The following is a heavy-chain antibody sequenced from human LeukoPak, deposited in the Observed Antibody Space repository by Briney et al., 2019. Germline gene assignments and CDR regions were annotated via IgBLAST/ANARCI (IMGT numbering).Heavy chain of an antibody. D-gene: IGHD3-10*01. CDR2: IYYSGST. CDR1: GFTFSSYA. Sequence: PGGSLRLSCAASGFTFSSYAMSWVRQPPGKGLEWIGSIYYSGSTYYNPSLKSRVTISVDTSKNQFSLKLSSVTAADTAVYYCARHDGSGSFFDYWGQGTLVTVSS. V-gene: IGHV4-39*01. J-gene: IGHJ4*02. CDR3: ARHDGSGSFFDY.